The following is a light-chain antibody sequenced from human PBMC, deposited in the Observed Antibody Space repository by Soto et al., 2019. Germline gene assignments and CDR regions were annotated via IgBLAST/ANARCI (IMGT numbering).Light chain of an antibody. CDR1: QDISNY. CDR2: DAS. CDR3: QQYDNLPWT. V-gene: IGKV1-33*01. Sequence: DIQMTQSPSSLSASVGDRVTITCQASQDISNYLNWYQQKPGKAPKLLIYDASNLETRVPSRFRGSGSGTDFTFTISSLQPEDIATYYCQQYDNLPWTFGQGTKVDIK. J-gene: IGKJ1*01.